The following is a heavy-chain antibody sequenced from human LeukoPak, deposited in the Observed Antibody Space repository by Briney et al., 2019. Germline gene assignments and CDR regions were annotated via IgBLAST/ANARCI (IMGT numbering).Heavy chain of an antibody. V-gene: IGHV4-61*08. J-gene: IGHJ4*02. CDR1: GGSISSGGYY. CDR2: IYYSGST. Sequence: SETLSLTCTVSGGSISSGGYYWSWIRQPPGKGLEWIGYIYYSGSTNYNPSLKSRVTISVDTSKNQFSLKLSSVTAADTAVYYCARAKCSTWSLDYWGQGTLVTVSS. D-gene: IGHD6-6*01. CDR3: ARAKCSTWSLDY.